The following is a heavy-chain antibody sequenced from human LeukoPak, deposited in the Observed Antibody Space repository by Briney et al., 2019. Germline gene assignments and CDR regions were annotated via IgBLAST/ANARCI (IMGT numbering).Heavy chain of an antibody. D-gene: IGHD3-16*01. CDR1: GFTFSSYA. CDR2: IYSGGST. J-gene: IGHJ5*02. Sequence: GSLRLSCAASGFTFSSYAMSWVRQAPGKGLEWVSVIYSGGSTYYADSVKGRFTISRDNSKNTLYLQMNSLRAEDTAVYYCAKQKGGFFDPWGQGTLVTVSS. V-gene: IGHV3-23*01. CDR3: AKQKGGFFDP.